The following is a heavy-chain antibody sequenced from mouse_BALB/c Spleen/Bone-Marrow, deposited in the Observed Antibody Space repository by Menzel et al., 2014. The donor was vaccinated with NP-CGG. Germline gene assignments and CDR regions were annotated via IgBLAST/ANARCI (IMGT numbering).Heavy chain of an antibody. V-gene: IGHV2-9*02. CDR3: AGFYGSPLYWYFDV. D-gene: IGHD1-1*01. J-gene: IGHJ1*01. CDR2: IWAGGST. Sequence: VMLVESGPGLVAPSQRLSITCTVSGFSLTSYGVHWVRQPPGKGLEWLGVIWAGGSTNYNSALMSRLSISKDNSKSQVFLKMNSLQTDDTAMYYCAGFYGSPLYWYFDVWGAGTTVTVSS. CDR1: GFSLTSYG.